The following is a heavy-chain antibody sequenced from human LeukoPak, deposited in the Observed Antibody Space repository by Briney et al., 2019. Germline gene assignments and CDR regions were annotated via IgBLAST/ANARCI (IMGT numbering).Heavy chain of an antibody. V-gene: IGHV3-48*04. D-gene: IGHD3-10*01. J-gene: IGHJ4*02. CDR3: AREASYYGSGSYSGY. Sequence: GGSLRLSCVASGFTFSSHGMHWVRQAPGKGLEWVSYISSSGSTIYYADSVKGRFTISRDNAKNSLYLQMNSLRAEDTAVYYCAREASYYGSGSYSGYWGQGTLVTVSS. CDR2: ISSSGSTI. CDR1: GFTFSSHG.